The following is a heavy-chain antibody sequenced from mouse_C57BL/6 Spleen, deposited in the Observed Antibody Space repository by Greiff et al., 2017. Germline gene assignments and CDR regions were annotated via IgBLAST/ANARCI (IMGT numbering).Heavy chain of an antibody. CDR2: IDPETGGT. CDR1: GYTFTDYE. J-gene: IGHJ3*01. D-gene: IGHD2-4*01. CDR3: TRSSYDYDWFAY. V-gene: IGHV1-15*01. Sequence: VQLQQSGAELVRPGASVTLSCKASGYTFTDYEMHWVKQTPVHGLEWIGAIDPETGGTAYNQKFKGKDILTADKSSSTAYMELRSLTSEDSAVYYCTRSSYDYDWFAYWGQGTLVTVSA.